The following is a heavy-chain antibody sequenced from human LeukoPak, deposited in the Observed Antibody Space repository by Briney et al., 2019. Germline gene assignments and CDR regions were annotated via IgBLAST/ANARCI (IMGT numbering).Heavy chain of an antibody. CDR1: GFTLINFW. D-gene: IGHD3-22*01. CDR3: AKAVHYYDSSGYTN. Sequence: GGSLRPSCAASGFTLINFWMSCVRPAPGKWLEWVANIKQDGSEKNYVDSVKGRFTISRDNAKNSLYLQMNSLRAEDTAVYYCAKAVHYYDSSGYTNWGQGTLVTVSS. V-gene: IGHV3-7*03. CDR2: IKQDGSEK. J-gene: IGHJ4*02.